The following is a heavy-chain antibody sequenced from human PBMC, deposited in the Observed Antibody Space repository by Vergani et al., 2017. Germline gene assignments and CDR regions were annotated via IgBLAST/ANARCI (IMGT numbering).Heavy chain of an antibody. CDR1: GFTFSSYG. V-gene: IGHV3-33*01. J-gene: IGHJ4*02. Sequence: QVQLVESGGGVVQPGRSLRLSCAASGFTFSSYGMHWVRQAPGKGPEWVAVIWYDGSNKYYADSVKGRFTISRDNSKNTLYLQMNSLRAEDTAVYYCAREGIAAAGTVDYWGQGTLVTVSS. CDR2: IWYDGSNK. CDR3: AREGIAAAGTVDY. D-gene: IGHD6-13*01.